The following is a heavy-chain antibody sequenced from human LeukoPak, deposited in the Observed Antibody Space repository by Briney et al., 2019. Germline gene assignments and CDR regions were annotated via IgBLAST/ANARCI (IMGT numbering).Heavy chain of an antibody. V-gene: IGHV1-2*02. CDR2: INPNTGGT. J-gene: IGHJ4*02. D-gene: IGHD4-17*01. CDR1: GYTFTGYY. Sequence: GASVNVSCKASGYTFTGYYVHWVRQAPGQDLQWMGWINPNTGGTNYAQKFQGRVTVTSDTSISTAYMELSRLRSDDTAVYYCARAFVTTSLDYWGQGTLVTVSS. CDR3: ARAFVTTSLDY.